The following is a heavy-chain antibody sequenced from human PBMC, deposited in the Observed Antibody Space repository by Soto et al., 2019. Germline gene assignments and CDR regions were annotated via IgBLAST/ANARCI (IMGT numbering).Heavy chain of an antibody. J-gene: IGHJ4*02. D-gene: IGHD2-15*01. CDR1: GGTFSSYA. CDR3: VRVVAIPDYPDK. Sequence: QVQLVQSGAEVRQPASSVKVSCKTSGGTFSSYAISWVRQAPGQGLEWMGGIVPIVDTSTYAQKFQGRVTITADESTITAYMELSSLRSDDTAIYYCVRVVAIPDYPDKWGQGTLVTVSS. V-gene: IGHV1-69*12. CDR2: IVPIVDTS.